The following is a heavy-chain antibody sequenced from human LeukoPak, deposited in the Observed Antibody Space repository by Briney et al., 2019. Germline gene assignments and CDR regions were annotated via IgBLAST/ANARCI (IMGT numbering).Heavy chain of an antibody. J-gene: IGHJ4*02. V-gene: IGHV3-21*01. CDR3: ARDFAGYSSGWYYFDY. CDR1: GFTFSSYS. D-gene: IGHD6-19*01. Sequence: GGSLRLSCAASGFTFSSYSMNWVRQAPGKGLGWVSSISSSSSYIYYADSVKGRFTISRDNAKNSLYLQMNSLRAEDTAVYYCARDFAGYSSGWYYFDYWGQGTLVTVSS. CDR2: ISSSSSYI.